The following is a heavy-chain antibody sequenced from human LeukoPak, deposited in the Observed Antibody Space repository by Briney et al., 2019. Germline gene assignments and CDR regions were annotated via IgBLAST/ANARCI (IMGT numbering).Heavy chain of an antibody. CDR2: INPDGSRI. J-gene: IGHJ4*02. CDR3: SRDFVGADDY. D-gene: IGHD1-26*01. Sequence: GGSLRLSCAAAGFTLSNYWMHWVRQAPGKGPVWVSRINPDGSRIDYAESVRGRFTISRDSAKNTLYLQMNSLRAEDAAVYYCSRDFVGADDYWGQGTLVTVSS. V-gene: IGHV3-74*01. CDR1: GFTLSNYW.